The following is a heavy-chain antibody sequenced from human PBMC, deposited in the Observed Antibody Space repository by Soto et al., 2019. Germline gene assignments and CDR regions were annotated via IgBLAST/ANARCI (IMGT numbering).Heavy chain of an antibody. D-gene: IGHD4-17*01. Sequence: TYTVSGGTIRIYEGSWIRQPPGKGLEWIGYIYYSGSTNYNPSLKSRVTISVDTSKNQFSLKLSSVTAADTAVYYCARVQFGTVTTDLAGVFDYWGQGTLVTVSS. J-gene: IGHJ4*02. CDR1: GGTIRIYE. CDR3: ARVQFGTVTTDLAGVFDY. V-gene: IGHV4-59*01. CDR2: IYYSGST.